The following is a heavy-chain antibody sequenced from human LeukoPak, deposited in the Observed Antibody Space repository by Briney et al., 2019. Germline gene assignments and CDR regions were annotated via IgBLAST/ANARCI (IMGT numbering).Heavy chain of an antibody. Sequence: GESLKISCKGSGYSFTSYWIGWVRQMPGKGLEWMGIIYPGDSDTRYSPSFQGQVTISADKSISTAYLQWSSLKASDTAMYYCARFVEMATITFDYWGQGTLVTVSP. CDR1: GYSFTSYW. D-gene: IGHD5-24*01. V-gene: IGHV5-51*01. CDR2: IYPGDSDT. CDR3: ARFVEMATITFDY. J-gene: IGHJ4*02.